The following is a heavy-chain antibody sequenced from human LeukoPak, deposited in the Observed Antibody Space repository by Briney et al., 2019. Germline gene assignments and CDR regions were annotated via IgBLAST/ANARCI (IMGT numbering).Heavy chain of an antibody. CDR3: AGLGRSSGYYPGLDYYYMDV. J-gene: IGHJ6*03. CDR1: GYTFTGYY. CDR2: INPNSGGT. D-gene: IGHD3-22*01. V-gene: IGHV1-2*06. Sequence: ASVKVSCKASGYTFTGYYMHWVRQAPGQGLEWMGRINPNSGGTNYAQKFQGRVTMTRDTSISTAYMELSRLRSDDTAVYYCAGLGRSSGYYPGLDYYYMDVWGKGTTVAVSS.